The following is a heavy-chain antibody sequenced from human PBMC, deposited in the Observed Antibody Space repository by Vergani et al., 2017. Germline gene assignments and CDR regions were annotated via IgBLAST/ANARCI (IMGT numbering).Heavy chain of an antibody. CDR3: ARGPYSRKYYYYYYMDV. CDR2: IRSKANSYAT. J-gene: IGHJ6*03. V-gene: IGHV3-73*01. D-gene: IGHD6-13*01. CDR1: GFTFSGSA. Sequence: EVQLVESGGGLVQPGGSLKLSCAASGFTFSGSAMHWVRQASGKGLEWVGRIRSKANSYATAYAASVKGRFTISRDDSKNTAYLQMNSLKTEDTAVYYCARGPYSRKYYYYYYMDVWGKGTTVTVSS.